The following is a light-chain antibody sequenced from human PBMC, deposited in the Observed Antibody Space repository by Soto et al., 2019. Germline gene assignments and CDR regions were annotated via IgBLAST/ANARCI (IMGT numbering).Light chain of an antibody. V-gene: IGLV1-40*01. Sequence: QSVPTQPPSVSGAPGQRVTISCTGSSSNIGADYDVHWYQQLPGTAPKLLIYGNSNRPSGVPDRFSGSKSGTSASLAITGLQAEDEADYYCQSYDSSLSAYVVFGGGTKLTVL. CDR1: SSNIGADYD. CDR2: GNS. CDR3: QSYDSSLSAYVV. J-gene: IGLJ2*01.